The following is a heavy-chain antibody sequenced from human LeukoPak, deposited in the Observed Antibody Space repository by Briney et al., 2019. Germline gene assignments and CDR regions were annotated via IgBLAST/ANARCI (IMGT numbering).Heavy chain of an antibody. Sequence: GGALRLSCAASGFTFSSYWMSWVRQAPGKGLEWVANIKQDGSEKYSVDSVKGRFTISRDNAKNSLYLQMNSLRAEDTAVYYCAREVRFRAYFDLWGRGTLVTVSS. CDR2: IKQDGSEK. CDR1: GFTFSSYW. J-gene: IGHJ2*01. CDR3: AREVRFRAYFDL. V-gene: IGHV3-7*01. D-gene: IGHD3-10*01.